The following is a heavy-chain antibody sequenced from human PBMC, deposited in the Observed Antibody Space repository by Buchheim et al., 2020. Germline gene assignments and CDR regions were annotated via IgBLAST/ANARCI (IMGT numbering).Heavy chain of an antibody. CDR1: GGSISSDGYS. D-gene: IGHD1-1*01. Sequence: QLQLQESGSGLVRPSQTLSLTCTVSGGSISSDGYSWNWIRQPPGKGLEWIGYIDHSGSTYSNPSLKSRVKILADTSNNRLSLHLNSVTAADTAVYYCAREGSSGSFYFDFWGQGTL. CDR2: IDHSGST. J-gene: IGHJ4*02. V-gene: IGHV4-30-2*05. CDR3: AREGSSGSFYFDF.